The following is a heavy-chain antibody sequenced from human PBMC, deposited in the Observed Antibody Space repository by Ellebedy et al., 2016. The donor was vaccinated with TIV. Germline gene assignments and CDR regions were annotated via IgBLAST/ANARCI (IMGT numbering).Heavy chain of an antibody. D-gene: IGHD3-10*01. V-gene: IGHV3-48*04. J-gene: IGHJ4*02. CDR1: GFTFSTYN. CDR3: APRDGSYTY. CDR2: ISSSGTTT. Sequence: GESLKTSCTASGFTFSTYNMNWVRQAPGKGLEWVSFISSSGTTTHYADSVKGRFTISRDNDKKSLFLQMSSLRAEDTAVYYCAPRDGSYTYWGQGTLVTVSS.